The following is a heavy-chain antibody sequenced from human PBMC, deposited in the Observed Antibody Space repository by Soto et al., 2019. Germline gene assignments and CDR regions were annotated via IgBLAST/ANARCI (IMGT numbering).Heavy chain of an antibody. CDR3: ARQVTIVNPFEY. CDR1: GGTFSTYV. Sequence: QVQLVQSGAEVKKPGSSVRVSCKASGGTFSTYVMSWVRQAPGQGLEWMGGIFPIFGTSYYAQKFQGRVTISEDESTSTADMELSSLRSEDTAEYYCARQVTIVNPFEYLGQGTLVTVSS. D-gene: IGHD2-21*01. V-gene: IGHV1-69*12. CDR2: IFPIFGTS. J-gene: IGHJ4*02.